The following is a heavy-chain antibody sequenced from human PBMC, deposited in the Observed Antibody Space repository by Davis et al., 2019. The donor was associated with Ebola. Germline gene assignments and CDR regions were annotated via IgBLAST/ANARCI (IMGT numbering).Heavy chain of an antibody. D-gene: IGHD3-9*01. CDR1: GYSFTSYW. V-gene: IGHV5-51*01. Sequence: GESLKISCKGSGYSFTSYWIGWVRQMPGKGLEWMGIIYPGDSDTRYSPSFQGQVTISADKSISTAYLQWSRLKASDTAMYYCAIPYYDILTGYPLGMDVWGQGTTVTVSS. CDR2: IYPGDSDT. CDR3: AIPYYDILTGYPLGMDV. J-gene: IGHJ6*02.